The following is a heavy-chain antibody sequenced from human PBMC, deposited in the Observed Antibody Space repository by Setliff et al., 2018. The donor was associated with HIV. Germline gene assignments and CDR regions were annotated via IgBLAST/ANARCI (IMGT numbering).Heavy chain of an antibody. J-gene: IGHJ4*02. V-gene: IGHV5-51*01. Sequence: PGESLKISCKASGYSFTSYWIGWVRQMPGKGLEWMGIIYPGDSDSRYSPPFQGQVTISVDKSISTAYLQWDRLKASDTAMYYCLRSGGFGELYGYWGQGTLVTVSS. CDR2: IYPGDSDS. CDR1: GYSFTSYW. D-gene: IGHD3-10*01. CDR3: LRSGGFGELYGY.